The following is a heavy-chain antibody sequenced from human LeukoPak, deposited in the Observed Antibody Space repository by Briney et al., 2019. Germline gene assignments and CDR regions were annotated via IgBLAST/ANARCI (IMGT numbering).Heavy chain of an antibody. CDR3: ATGAAGTRFLDSLEI. D-gene: IGHD1-1*01. CDR2: ISSGGGTI. J-gene: IGHJ3*02. V-gene: IGHV3-48*03. CDR1: GFIFSSYQ. Sequence: GGSLRLSCAASGFIFSSYQMNWVRQAPGKGVEWIAYISSGGGTIYYADSVKGRFTISRDNTKNSVSLQMNSLSAEDTAVYYCATGAAGTRFLDSLEIWGQGTMVTVSS.